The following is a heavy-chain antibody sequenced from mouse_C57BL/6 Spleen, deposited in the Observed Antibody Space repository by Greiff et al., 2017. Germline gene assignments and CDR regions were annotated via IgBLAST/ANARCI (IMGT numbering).Heavy chain of an antibody. CDR1: GYTFTSYW. CDR2: IYPGSGST. D-gene: IGHD1-1*01. V-gene: IGHV1-55*01. Sequence: VKLQQPGAELVKPGASVKMSCKASGYTFTSYWITWVKQRPGQGLEWIGDIYPGSGSTNYNEKFKSKATLTVDTSSSTAYMQLSSLTSEDSAVYYCARFPPYYYGSRDDMDYWGQGTSVTVSS. J-gene: IGHJ4*01. CDR3: ARFPPYYYGSRDDMDY.